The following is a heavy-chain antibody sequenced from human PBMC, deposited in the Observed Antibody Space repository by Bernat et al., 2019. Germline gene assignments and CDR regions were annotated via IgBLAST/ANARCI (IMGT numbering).Heavy chain of an antibody. Sequence: EVQLVESGGGLVQPGGSLRLSCAASGFTFSSYWMHWVRQAPGKGLVWVSRINSDGSSTSYADSVKGRFTISRDDAKNTLYLQMNSLRAEDTAVYYCARAGSSSWRRAFDIWGQGTTVTVSS. CDR3: ARAGSSSWRRAFDI. D-gene: IGHD6-13*01. J-gene: IGHJ3*02. CDR2: INSDGSST. CDR1: GFTFSSYW. V-gene: IGHV3-74*01.